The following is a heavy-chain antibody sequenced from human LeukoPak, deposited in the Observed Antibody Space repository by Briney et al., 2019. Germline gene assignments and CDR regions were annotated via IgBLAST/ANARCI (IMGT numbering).Heavy chain of an antibody. CDR1: GGTFSSYA. CDR2: IIPIFGTA. V-gene: IGHV1-69*06. Sequence: SVKVSCKASGGTFSSYAISWVRQAPGQGLEWMGGIIPIFGTANYAQKFQGKVTITADKSTSTAYMELSSLRSEDTAVYYCATNPPSTNLNYYYYYMDVWGKGTTATVSS. J-gene: IGHJ6*03. CDR3: ATNPPSTNLNYYYYYMDV. D-gene: IGHD5/OR15-5a*01.